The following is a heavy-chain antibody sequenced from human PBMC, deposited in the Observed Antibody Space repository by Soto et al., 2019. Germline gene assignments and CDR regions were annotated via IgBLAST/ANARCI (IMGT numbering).Heavy chain of an antibody. J-gene: IGHJ4*02. CDR3: VAGSPFEY. CDR1: GFIFADAW. CDR2: VKRKSDGETT. V-gene: IGHV3-15*05. Sequence: GGSLRLSCAASGFIFADAWLSWVRQAPGKGLEWVGRVKRKSDGETTDYAAPVTGRFTISRDDSKPTVYLQMNSLKIEDTGIYYCVAGSPFEYWGQGTLVTVSS. D-gene: IGHD1-26*01.